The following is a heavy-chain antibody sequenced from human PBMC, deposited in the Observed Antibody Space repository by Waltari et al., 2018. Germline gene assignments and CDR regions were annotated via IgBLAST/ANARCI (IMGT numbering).Heavy chain of an antibody. V-gene: IGHV3-7*04. CDR1: GFIFRNYW. J-gene: IGHJ5*01. Sequence: EVQLVESGGGLVQPGGSLRLSCTASGFIFRNYWMSWVRQAPGKGLEWVANINQDEIEKKYANSVKGRFTISRDNAKDSLSLHMNSLRVEDTAVYYCARALMPVVNAPFWFDSWGQGALVTVSS. CDR2: INQDEIEK. CDR3: ARALMPVVNAPFWFDS. D-gene: IGHD2-21*01.